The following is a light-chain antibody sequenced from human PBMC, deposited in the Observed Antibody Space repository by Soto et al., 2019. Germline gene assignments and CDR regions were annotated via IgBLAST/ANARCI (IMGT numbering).Light chain of an antibody. J-gene: IGKJ2*01. V-gene: IGKV3-15*01. CDR1: QRVSTN. CDR2: GAS. Sequence: EIVMTQSPATLSVSPGERATLSCRASQRVSTNLAWYQQKPGQAPRLLIYGASTRATGIPARFSGSGSETEFTLTISSLQSEDFAVYYCQHYNNWPPYTFGLGTKVDIK. CDR3: QHYNNWPPYT.